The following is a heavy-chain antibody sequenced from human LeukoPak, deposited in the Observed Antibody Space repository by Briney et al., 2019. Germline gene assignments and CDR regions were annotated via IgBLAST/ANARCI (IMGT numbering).Heavy chain of an antibody. Sequence: GGSLRLSCAASGSTFSNYAMSWVRQAPAKGLEWVSTISGSGATNTNHADSVKGRFTISRDSSKNTLYLQINSLRAEDTAVYYCAKGRDYYDSSGYSHWGQGTLVTVSS. V-gene: IGHV3-23*01. J-gene: IGHJ4*01. CDR3: AKGRDYYDSSGYSH. CDR2: ISGSGATNT. D-gene: IGHD3-22*01. CDR1: GSTFSNYA.